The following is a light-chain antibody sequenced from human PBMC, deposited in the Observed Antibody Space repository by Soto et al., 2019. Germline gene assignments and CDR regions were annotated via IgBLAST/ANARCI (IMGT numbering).Light chain of an antibody. CDR2: GAS. Sequence: EIVLTQSPGTLSLSPGERATVFCRASQGVESSYLAWFQQKPGQAPRLLIYGASRRATGVPDRFSGSGSGTDFTLTITRLEPEDFAVYYCQQYDTSPWTFGQGTKVEI. CDR3: QQYDTSPWT. CDR1: QGVESSY. V-gene: IGKV3-20*01. J-gene: IGKJ1*01.